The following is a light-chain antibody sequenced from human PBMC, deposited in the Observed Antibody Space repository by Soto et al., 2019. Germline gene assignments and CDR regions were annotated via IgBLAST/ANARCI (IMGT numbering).Light chain of an antibody. Sequence: EIVMTQSPATLSVSPGERATLSCRASQSVGSNVAWYQQKPGQAPRLLIYGASSRATGIPARVSGSGSGTDFTLTISSLQSGDVGVYYCQQYNERPPWTFGQGTKVEIK. V-gene: IGKV3-15*01. CDR2: GAS. CDR3: QQYNERPPWT. CDR1: QSVGSN. J-gene: IGKJ1*01.